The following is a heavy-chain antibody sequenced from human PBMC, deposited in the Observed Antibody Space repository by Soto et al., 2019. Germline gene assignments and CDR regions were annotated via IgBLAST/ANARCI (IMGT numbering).Heavy chain of an antibody. Sequence: QMQLVESGGGVVRPGGSLRLSGAASGLSLRNYNRHGVRQAPGKGLEGVAVVSHDGVNKHYAESVKGRLSISRDSSRDTLYLQMNSLRPEDTAVYYCVRETQIVMVVVPTPGSPGAFDMWGQGTMVTVSS. CDR2: VSHDGVNK. J-gene: IGHJ3*02. CDR3: VRETQIVMVVVPTPGSPGAFDM. CDR1: GLSLRNYN. V-gene: IGHV3-30-3*01. D-gene: IGHD2-15*01.